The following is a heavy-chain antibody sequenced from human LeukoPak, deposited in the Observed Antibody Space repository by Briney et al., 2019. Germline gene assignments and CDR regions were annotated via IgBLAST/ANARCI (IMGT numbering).Heavy chain of an antibody. Sequence: GGSLRLSCAASGFTFSSYWMSWVRQAPGKGLEWVANIKQDGSEKYYVDSVKGRFTISRDNAKNSLYLQMNSLRAEDTAVYYCASAPNQGGYYYYMDVWGNGTTVTVSS. CDR3: ASAPNQGGYYYYMDV. D-gene: IGHD3-16*01. CDR2: IKQDGSEK. V-gene: IGHV3-7*01. J-gene: IGHJ6*03. CDR1: GFTFSSYW.